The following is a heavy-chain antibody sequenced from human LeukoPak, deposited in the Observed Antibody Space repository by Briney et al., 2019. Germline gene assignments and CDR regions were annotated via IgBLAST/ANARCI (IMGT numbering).Heavy chain of an antibody. D-gene: IGHD3-3*01. V-gene: IGHV3-53*01. CDR3: ARALPELLQFLEWQPDNPGPGDY. CDR2: IYSGGTT. J-gene: IGHJ4*02. Sequence: PGGSLRLSCAASGFTVSTNCMTWVRQAPGKGLEWVSTIYSGGTTYYADSVMGRFTISRHNSRNTLYLQMNSLRAEDTAVYYCARALPELLQFLEWQPDNPGPGDYWGQGTLVTVSS. CDR1: GFTVSTNC.